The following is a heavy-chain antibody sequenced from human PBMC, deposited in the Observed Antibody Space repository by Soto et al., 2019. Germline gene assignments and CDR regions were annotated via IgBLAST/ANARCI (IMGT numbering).Heavy chain of an antibody. CDR2: ISASGATT. CDR1: GLRLATSA. D-gene: IGHD2-15*01. CDR3: AKTAVQVAVDVYPRWFDT. V-gene: IGHV3-23*01. J-gene: IGHJ5*01. Sequence: EVQLLESGGSSVQSGGSLTLSCAASGLRLATSAMSWVRQAPGKGLEWVSTISASGATTLYADSVKGRFAVHRDESRNTMSLEMTGLRVDDSALYFCAKTAVQVAVDVYPRWFDTWGHGTLVTVS.